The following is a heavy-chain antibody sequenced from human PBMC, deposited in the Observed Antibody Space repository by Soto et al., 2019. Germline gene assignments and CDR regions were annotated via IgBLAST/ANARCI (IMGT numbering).Heavy chain of an antibody. CDR2: ISYDGSNK. Sequence: GGSLRLFCAASGFTFSSYGMHWVRQAPGKGLEWVAVISYDGSNKYYADSVKGRFTISRDNSKNTLYLQMNSLRAEDTAVYYCAKDLRVGPTYYYYGMDVWGQGTTVTVSS. D-gene: IGHD1-26*01. V-gene: IGHV3-30*18. J-gene: IGHJ6*02. CDR1: GFTFSSYG. CDR3: AKDLRVGPTYYYYGMDV.